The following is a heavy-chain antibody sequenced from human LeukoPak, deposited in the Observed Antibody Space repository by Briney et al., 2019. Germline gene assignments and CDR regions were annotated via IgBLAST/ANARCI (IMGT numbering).Heavy chain of an antibody. D-gene: IGHD6-13*01. J-gene: IGHJ6*02. Sequence: ASVKVSCKAFVYTFTSYGISWVRQAPGQGLEWMGWISAYNGNTNYAQKLQGRVTMTTDTSTSTAYMELRSLRSDDTAVYYCARDSSSWEPYYYYGMDVWGQGTTVTVSS. V-gene: IGHV1-18*01. CDR1: VYTFTSYG. CDR2: ISAYNGNT. CDR3: ARDSSSWEPYYYYGMDV.